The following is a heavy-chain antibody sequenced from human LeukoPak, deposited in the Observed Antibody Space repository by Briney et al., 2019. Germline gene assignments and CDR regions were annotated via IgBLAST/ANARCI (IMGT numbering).Heavy chain of an antibody. CDR2: INQDGSAK. D-gene: IGHD1-26*01. V-gene: IGHV3-7*01. J-gene: IGHJ4*02. Sequence: GGSLRLSCAASGFTFSSYWTTWFRQAPGKRLERVANINQDGSAKYYVDSVKGRFTVSRDNAETSVFLQMNSLRNEDTAVYFCASWVGRDNWGQGTLVTVSS. CDR1: GFTFSSYW. CDR3: ASWVGRDN.